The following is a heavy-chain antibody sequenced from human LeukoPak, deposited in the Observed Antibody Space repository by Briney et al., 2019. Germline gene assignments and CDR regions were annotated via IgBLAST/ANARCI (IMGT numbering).Heavy chain of an antibody. V-gene: IGHV4-34*01. Sequence: SETLSLTCAVYGGSFSGYYWSWIRQPPGKGLEWIGEINHSGSTNYNPSLKSRVTISVDTSKNQFSLKLSSVTAADTAVYYCAGRVVTPDAFDIWGQGTMVTVSS. CDR3: AGRVVTPDAFDI. CDR1: GGSFSGYY. J-gene: IGHJ3*02. CDR2: INHSGST. D-gene: IGHD4-23*01.